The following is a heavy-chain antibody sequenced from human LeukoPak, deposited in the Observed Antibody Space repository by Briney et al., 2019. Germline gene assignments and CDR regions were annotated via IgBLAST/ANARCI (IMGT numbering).Heavy chain of an antibody. J-gene: IGHJ4*02. D-gene: IGHD1-26*01. V-gene: IGHV1-8*01. CDR2: MNPNSGNT. CDR1: GYTFTSYD. Sequence: ASVKVSCKASGYTFTSYDISWVPQATGQGLEWMGRMNPNSGNTDYAQKFQGRVTMTRNTSISTAYMELSSLRSDDTAVYYCARVHYSGTYFSQNYFDYWGQGTLATVSS. CDR3: ARVHYSGTYFSQNYFDY.